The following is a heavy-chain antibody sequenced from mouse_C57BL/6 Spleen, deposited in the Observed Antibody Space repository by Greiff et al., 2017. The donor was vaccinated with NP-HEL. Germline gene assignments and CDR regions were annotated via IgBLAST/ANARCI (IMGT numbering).Heavy chain of an antibody. CDR1: GYAFSSYW. D-gene: IGHD2-5*01. CDR3: ASSSNYEDYAMDY. Sequence: VQLVESGAELVKPGASVKISCKASGYAFSSYWMNWVKQRPGKGLEWIGQIYPGDGDTNYNGKFKGKATLTADKSSSTAYMQLSSLTSEDSAVYFCASSSNYEDYAMDYWGQGTSVTVSS. V-gene: IGHV1-80*01. CDR2: IYPGDGDT. J-gene: IGHJ4*01.